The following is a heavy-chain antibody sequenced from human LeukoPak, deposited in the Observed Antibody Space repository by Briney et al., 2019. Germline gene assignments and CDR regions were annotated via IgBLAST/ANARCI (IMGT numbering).Heavy chain of an antibody. J-gene: IGHJ4*02. CDR1: GFTFSTYG. CDR2: MSYDGGSK. Sequence: PGRSQSLSCAASGFTFSTYGIRWVRHAPGKGLEWLAVMSYDGGSKYYADCVKGRFTISKDNSKNTLYLQMNSLRAEDTAVYYCASNDRSVAVAGDYWGQGTLVTVSS. CDR3: ASNDRSVAVAGDY. D-gene: IGHD6-19*01. V-gene: IGHV3-30*03.